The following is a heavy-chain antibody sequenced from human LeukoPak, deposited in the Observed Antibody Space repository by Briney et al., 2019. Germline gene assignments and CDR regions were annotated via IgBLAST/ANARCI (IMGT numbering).Heavy chain of an antibody. V-gene: IGHV1-24*01. CDR2: FDPEDGET. J-gene: IGHJ3*02. CDR1: GYTLTELS. D-gene: IGHD2-2*01. Sequence: ASVKVSCKVSGYTLTELSMHWVRQAPGKGLEWMGGFDPEDGETIYAQKFQGRVTMTEDTSIDTAYMELSSLRSEDTAVYYCATGHRVVPAVKGTHAFDIWGQGTMVTVSS. CDR3: ATGHRVVPAVKGTHAFDI.